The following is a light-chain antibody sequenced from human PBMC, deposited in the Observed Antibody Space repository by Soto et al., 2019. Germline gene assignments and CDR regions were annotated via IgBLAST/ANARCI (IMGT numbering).Light chain of an antibody. CDR3: AAWDDTLGGV. Sequence: QSALTQPPSASGTPGQTVTISCSGGSSNIGSNYVYWYQQLSGTAPRLIIYSNDQRSSGVPDRFSGSRSGTSASLAISGLRSEDEADYYCAAWDDTLGGVFGGETKLSVL. J-gene: IGLJ3*02. CDR1: SSNIGSNY. CDR2: SND. V-gene: IGLV1-47*02.